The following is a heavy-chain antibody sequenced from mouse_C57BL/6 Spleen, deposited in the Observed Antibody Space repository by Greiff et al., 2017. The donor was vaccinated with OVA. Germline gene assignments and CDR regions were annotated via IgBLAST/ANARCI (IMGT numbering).Heavy chain of an antibody. CDR1: GFTFSNYW. V-gene: IGHV6-3*01. CDR2: IRLKSDNYAT. D-gene: IGHD2-1*01. J-gene: IGHJ4*01. Sequence: EVQLVESGGGLVQPGGSMKLSCVASGFTFSNYWMNWVRQSPEKGLEWVAQIRLKSDNYATHYAESVKGRFTISRDDSKSSVYLQMNNLRAEDTGIYYCIYYGNYPYYAMDYWGQGTSVTVSS. CDR3: IYYGNYPYYAMDY.